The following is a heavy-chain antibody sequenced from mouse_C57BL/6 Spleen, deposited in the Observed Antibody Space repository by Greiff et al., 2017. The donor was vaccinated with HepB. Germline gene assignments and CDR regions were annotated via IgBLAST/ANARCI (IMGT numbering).Heavy chain of an antibody. CDR1: GYAFSSYW. CDR3: ASSCYYGSSRDY. J-gene: IGHJ2*01. D-gene: IGHD1-1*01. Sequence: QVQLKQSGAELVKPGASVKISCKASGYAFSSYWMNWVKQRPGKGLEWIGQIYPGDGDTNYNGKFKGKATLTADKASSTAYMQLSSLTSEDSAVYFCASSCYYGSSRDYWGQGTTLTVSS. CDR2: IYPGDGDT. V-gene: IGHV1-80*01.